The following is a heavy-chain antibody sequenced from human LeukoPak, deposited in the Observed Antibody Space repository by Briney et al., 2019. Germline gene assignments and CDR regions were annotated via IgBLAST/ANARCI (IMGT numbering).Heavy chain of an antibody. Sequence: GEPLKISCKGSGYTFTSYWIGWVRQMPGKGLEWMGIIYPGDSDTRYSPSFQGQVSISADKSINTAYLQWSTLKASDTAMYYCARGYYYDSSGYPDYWGQGTQVTASS. CDR3: ARGYYYDSSGYPDY. CDR2: IYPGDSDT. CDR1: GYTFTSYW. D-gene: IGHD3-22*01. J-gene: IGHJ4*02. V-gene: IGHV5-51*01.